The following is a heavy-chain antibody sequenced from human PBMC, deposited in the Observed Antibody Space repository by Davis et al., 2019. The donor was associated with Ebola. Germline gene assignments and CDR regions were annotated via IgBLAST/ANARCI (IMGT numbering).Heavy chain of an antibody. J-gene: IGHJ4*02. CDR3: ARDRPNWGFDY. Sequence: GESLKISCAASGSTFAEYAMTWVRQAPGKGLEWVAAIHGGGTGAFYSDSVNGRFTISRDNSKNTLYLQMNSLRAEDTAVYFCARDRPNWGFDYWGQGTLVTVSS. D-gene: IGHD7-27*01. CDR2: IHGGGTGA. V-gene: IGHV3-23*01. CDR1: GSTFAEYA.